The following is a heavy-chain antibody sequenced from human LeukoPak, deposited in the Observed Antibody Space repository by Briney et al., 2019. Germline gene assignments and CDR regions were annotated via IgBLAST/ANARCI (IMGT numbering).Heavy chain of an antibody. CDR2: FTSSGDTT. D-gene: IGHD3-10*01. J-gene: IGHJ5*01. CDR3: AKDRPNDFGSNGHYYRRNGDS. V-gene: IGHV3-23*01. CDR1: EITSSFYA. Sequence: GGSQSPSCTSSEITSSFYAMSWLRQAPKRGLELVSAFTSSGDTTFYADFVSGRFTISRDNSKNTLYLQMSSLRAEDTAVFYCAKDRPNDFGSNGHYYRRNGDSWGQGTLVTVSS.